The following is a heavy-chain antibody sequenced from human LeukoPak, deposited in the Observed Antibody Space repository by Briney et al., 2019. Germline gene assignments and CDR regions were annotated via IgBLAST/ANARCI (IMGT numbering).Heavy chain of an antibody. J-gene: IGHJ4*02. CDR3: AKVKAFGYSYGYTSYYFDY. CDR1: GFTFSSYG. CDR2: IWYDGSNK. D-gene: IGHD5-18*01. V-gene: IGHV3-30*02. Sequence: GGSLRLSCAASGFTFSSYGMHWVRQAPGKGLEWVAVIWYDGSNKYYADSVKGRFTISRDNSKNTLYLQMNSLRAEDTAVYYCAKVKAFGYSYGYTSYYFDYWGQGTLVTVSS.